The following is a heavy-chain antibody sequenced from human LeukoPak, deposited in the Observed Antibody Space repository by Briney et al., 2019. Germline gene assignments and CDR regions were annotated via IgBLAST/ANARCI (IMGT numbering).Heavy chain of an antibody. CDR2: ISFDGRNK. CDR3: AKDGVPSRYFGRNYFDY. CDR1: GFTFSSYA. J-gene: IGHJ4*02. Sequence: PGGSLRLSCAASGFTFSSYAMHWVRQAPGKGLEWVAVISFDGRNKYYADSVKGRFTISRDNFKNTLYLQMNSLRAEDTAVYCCAKDGVPSRYFGRNYFDYWGQGTLVTVSS. D-gene: IGHD2-8*01. V-gene: IGHV3-30*04.